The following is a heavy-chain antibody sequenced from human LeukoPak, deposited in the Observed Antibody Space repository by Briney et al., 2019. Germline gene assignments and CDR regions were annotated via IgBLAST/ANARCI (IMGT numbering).Heavy chain of an antibody. D-gene: IGHD2-8*01. CDR1: GGSISSYY. CDR2: IYYSGST. V-gene: IGHV4-59*12. CDR3: ARRFCANGVCYRSGFDI. Sequence: KPSETLSLTCTVSGGSISSYYWSWTRQPPGKGLEWIGYIYYSGSTNYNPSLKSRVTISVDTSKNQFSLKLNSVTAADTAVYYCARRFCANGVCYRSGFDIWGQGTMLTVSS. J-gene: IGHJ3*02.